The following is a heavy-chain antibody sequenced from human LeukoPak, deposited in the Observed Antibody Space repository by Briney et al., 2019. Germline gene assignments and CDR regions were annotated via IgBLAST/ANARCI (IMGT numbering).Heavy chain of an antibody. CDR1: GFTFSTFA. J-gene: IGHJ6*02. V-gene: IGHV3-23*01. CDR2: VSDTGADT. CDR3: AKSLWGSGSFAYYYYGMDV. D-gene: IGHD3-10*01. Sequence: PGGSLRLSCAASGFTFSTFAMTWVRQAPGMGLGWVSYVSDTGADTYYADSVRGRFTISRDNSNNTLYLQMNSLRAEDTAVYYCAKSLWGSGSFAYYYYGMDVWGQGTTVTVSS.